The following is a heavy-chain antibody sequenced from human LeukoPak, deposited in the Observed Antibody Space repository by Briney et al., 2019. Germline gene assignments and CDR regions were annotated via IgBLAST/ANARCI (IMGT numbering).Heavy chain of an antibody. Sequence: PGGSLRLSCAASGFTFSSYAMHWVRQAPGKGLEWVAVISYDGSNKYYADSVKGRFTISRDNSKNTLYLQMNSLRAEDTAVYYCAREHDEGGYSGYDDAFDIWGQGTMVTVSS. D-gene: IGHD5-12*01. J-gene: IGHJ3*02. CDR1: GFTFSSYA. CDR3: AREHDEGGYSGYDDAFDI. CDR2: ISYDGSNK. V-gene: IGHV3-30*04.